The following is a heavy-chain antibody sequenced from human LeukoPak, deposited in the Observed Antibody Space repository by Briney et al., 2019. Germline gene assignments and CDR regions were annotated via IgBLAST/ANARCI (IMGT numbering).Heavy chain of an antibody. D-gene: IGHD3-3*01. CDR1: GITFSSYD. Sequence: GGSLRLSCEASGITFSSYDMSWVRQAPGKGLELISAMSDRGKTDYADSVKGRCTISRDNSKNTLYLQLSSLTAEDTAMHYCATLPTIFGVADSFDIWGQGTFVTVSS. J-gene: IGHJ3*02. CDR3: ATLPTIFGVADSFDI. CDR2: MSDRGKT. V-gene: IGHV3-23*01.